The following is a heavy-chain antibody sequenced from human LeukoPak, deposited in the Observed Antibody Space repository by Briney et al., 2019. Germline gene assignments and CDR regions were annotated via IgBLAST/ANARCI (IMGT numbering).Heavy chain of an antibody. CDR2: IGAYNGNT. Sequence: GASVKVSCKASGYTFTSYGISWVRQAPGQGLEWMGWIGAYNGNTNYAQKLQGRVTMTTDTSTSTAYMELRSLRSDDTAVYYCARAIIAAATMRFDPWGQGTLVTVSS. CDR1: GYTFTSYG. CDR3: ARAIIAAATMRFDP. J-gene: IGHJ5*02. D-gene: IGHD6-13*01. V-gene: IGHV1-18*01.